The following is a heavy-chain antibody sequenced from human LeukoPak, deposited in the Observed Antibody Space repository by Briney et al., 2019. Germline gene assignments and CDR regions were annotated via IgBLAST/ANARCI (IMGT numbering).Heavy chain of an antibody. CDR3: ARIGGKGGSYLFDY. V-gene: IGHV4-4*02. J-gene: IGHJ4*02. CDR2: IYHSGST. Sequence: PSETLSLTCAVSGGPISSSNWWSWVRQPPGKGLEWIGEIYHSGSTNYYPSLKSRVTISVDTSKNQFSLKLSSVTAADTAVYYCARIGGKGGSYLFDYWGQGTLVTVSS. CDR1: GGPISSSNW. D-gene: IGHD1-26*01.